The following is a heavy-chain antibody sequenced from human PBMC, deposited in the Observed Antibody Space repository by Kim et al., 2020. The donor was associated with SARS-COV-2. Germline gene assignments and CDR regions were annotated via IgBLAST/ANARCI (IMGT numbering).Heavy chain of an antibody. CDR1: GFTFSTFG. D-gene: IGHD2-15*01. J-gene: IGHJ4*01. CDR3: AKFYVVTGTRPFFDS. CDR2: VGGSDGGT. Sequence: GGSLRLSCAASGFTFSTFGMSWVRQAPGKGLEWVSGVGGSDGGTYYTDSVKGRFTISRDNSKNTVYLQMNSLRAEDTAVYYCAKFYVVTGTRPFFDSWGQGTLVTVSS. V-gene: IGHV3-23*01.